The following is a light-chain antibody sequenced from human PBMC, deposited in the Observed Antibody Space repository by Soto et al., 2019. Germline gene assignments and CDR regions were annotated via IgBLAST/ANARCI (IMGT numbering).Light chain of an antibody. V-gene: IGLV2-14*01. Sequence: QSVLTQPASMSGSPGQSITISCTGTSSDVGTLNYVSWYQQHPGKAPKLMIYDVTNRPSGVSNRFSGSKSGNTASLTISGLQAEDEADYYCSSYTSSNTVVFGGGTKLTVL. CDR2: DVT. CDR3: SSYTSSNTVV. J-gene: IGLJ3*02. CDR1: SSDVGTLNY.